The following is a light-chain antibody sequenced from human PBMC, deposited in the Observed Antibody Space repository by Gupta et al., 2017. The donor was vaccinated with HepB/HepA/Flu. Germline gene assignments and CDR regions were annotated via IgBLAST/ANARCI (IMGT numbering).Light chain of an antibody. CDR2: KDR. CDR3: HSAESSGTYVV. CDR1: ALLKQY. Sequence: SSALTQLPSVSVSPGPTARITCSGDALLKQYGYWYQQKPVRAPLLVIYKDRERPSEIPERFSGSSSGTTVTLTISGVQAEDEADYYCHSAESSGTYVVFGGGTKLTV. V-gene: IGLV3-25*03. J-gene: IGLJ3*02.